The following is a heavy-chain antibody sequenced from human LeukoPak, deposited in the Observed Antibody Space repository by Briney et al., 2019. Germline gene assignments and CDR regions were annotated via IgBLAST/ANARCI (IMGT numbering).Heavy chain of an antibody. J-gene: IGHJ4*02. V-gene: IGHV3-30-3*01. CDR1: GFTFSSYT. CDR3: GKGVFRSAKYSFDS. CDR2: ISYDGNNN. Sequence: PGGSLRLSCAASGFTFSSYTMHWVRQAPGKGLEWVAVISYDGNNNYYADSVKGRFTISRDNSNNTLYLQINSLRAEDTAVYYCGKGVFRSAKYSFDSWAREPWSPSPQ. D-gene: IGHD2/OR15-2a*01.